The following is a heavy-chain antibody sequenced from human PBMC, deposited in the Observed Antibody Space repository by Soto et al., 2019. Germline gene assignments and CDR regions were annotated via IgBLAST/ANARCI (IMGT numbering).Heavy chain of an antibody. CDR3: AVQGDYDILTGYYNEYHYYGMDV. CDR2: INHSGST. D-gene: IGHD3-9*01. CDR1: GGSFSGYY. Sequence: SSETLCLTCAVYGGSFSGYYWSWIRQPPGKGLGWIGEINHSGSTNYNPSLKSRVTISVDTSKNQFSLKLSSVTAADPAVYYCAVQGDYDILTGYYNEYHYYGMDVWGQGTTVTVS. V-gene: IGHV4-34*01. J-gene: IGHJ6*02.